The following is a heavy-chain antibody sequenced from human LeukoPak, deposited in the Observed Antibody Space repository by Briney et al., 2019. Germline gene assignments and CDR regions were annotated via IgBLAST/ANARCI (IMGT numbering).Heavy chain of an antibody. J-gene: IGHJ6*03. V-gene: IGHV3-21*01. D-gene: IGHD3-22*01. CDR1: GFTFSGYG. CDR3: ARENYYDGSGYYTYYHYMDV. Sequence: GGSLRLSCAGSGFTFSGYGISWVRLAPGKGLEWVLSITSGSDYIHYADSVKGRLITSRDNAKNSVYLQMNSLRAEDTAVYYCARENYYDGSGYYTYYHYMDVWGKGTTVTVSS. CDR2: ITSGSDYI.